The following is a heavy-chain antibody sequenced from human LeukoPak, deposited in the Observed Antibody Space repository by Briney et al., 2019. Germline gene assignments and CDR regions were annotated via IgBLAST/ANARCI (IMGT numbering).Heavy chain of an antibody. J-gene: IGHJ6*02. V-gene: IGHV1-8*01. Sequence: ASVKVSCKPSGYTFTSYDINWVRQATGQGLEWRGWMNPNSGNTGYAQKFQGRVTMTRNTSISTAYMELSSLRSEDTAVYYCARTPVVPAATHRDGMDVWGQGTTVTVSS. CDR3: ARTPVVPAATHRDGMDV. CDR1: GYTFTSYD. D-gene: IGHD2-2*01. CDR2: MNPNSGNT.